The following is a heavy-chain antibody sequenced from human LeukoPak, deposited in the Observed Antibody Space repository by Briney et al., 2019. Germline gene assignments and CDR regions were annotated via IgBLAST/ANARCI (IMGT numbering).Heavy chain of an antibody. CDR2: IYYSGST. D-gene: IGHD4-17*01. V-gene: IGHV4-31*03. CDR1: GGSISSGGYY. CDR3: ARANYGDFDY. J-gene: IGHJ4*02. Sequence: SETLSLTCTVSGGSISSGGYYWSWIRQHPGKGLEWTGYIYYSGSTYYNLSLKSRVTISVDTSKNQFSLKLSSVTAADTAVYYCARANYGDFDYWGQGTLVTVSS.